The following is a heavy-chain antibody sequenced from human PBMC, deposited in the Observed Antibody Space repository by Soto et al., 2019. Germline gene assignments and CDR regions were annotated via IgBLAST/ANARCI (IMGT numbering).Heavy chain of an antibody. Sequence: QVQLVESGGGVVQPGRSLRLSCAASGFTFSTYAMHWVRQAPGKGLEWVAVISYDGDNKYYADFVKGRFTISRDNSKNPLSLQMNSLRTEDTAVYYCARGLHSSGWYGGFGYWGQGTLVTVSS. J-gene: IGHJ4*02. CDR1: GFTFSTYA. CDR2: ISYDGDNK. V-gene: IGHV3-30-3*01. D-gene: IGHD6-19*01. CDR3: ARGLHSSGWYGGFGY.